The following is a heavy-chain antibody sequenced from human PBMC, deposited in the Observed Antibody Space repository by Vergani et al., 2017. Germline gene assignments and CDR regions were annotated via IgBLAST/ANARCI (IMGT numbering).Heavy chain of an antibody. CDR3: ARGWYYDSIAYWAY. J-gene: IGHJ4*02. D-gene: IGHD3-22*01. V-gene: IGHV1-46*03. CDR1: GYTFTNYY. Sequence: QVLLVQSGAEAKKPGASVRVSCKTSGYTFTNYYIHWVRQAPGQGLEWMGIINPSGGSTTYAQQFQGRLTMTRDTSTSTVYMDLSNLRSEDTAVYYCARGWYYDSIAYWAYWGQGTLVTVSS. CDR2: INPSGGST.